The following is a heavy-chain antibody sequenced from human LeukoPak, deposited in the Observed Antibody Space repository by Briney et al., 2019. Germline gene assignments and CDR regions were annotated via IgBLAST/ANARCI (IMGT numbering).Heavy chain of an antibody. Sequence: PSETLSLTCTVSGGSISTSSYYWGWIRQPPGKGLEWIGNIYYSGSTYYNPSLKSRVTISVDTSKNQFSLKLSSVTAADTAVYYCARDAHYTMVRGVNWFDPWGQGTLVTVSS. CDR3: ARDAHYTMVRGVNWFDP. D-gene: IGHD3-10*01. V-gene: IGHV4-39*07. J-gene: IGHJ5*02. CDR2: IYYSGST. CDR1: GGSISTSSYY.